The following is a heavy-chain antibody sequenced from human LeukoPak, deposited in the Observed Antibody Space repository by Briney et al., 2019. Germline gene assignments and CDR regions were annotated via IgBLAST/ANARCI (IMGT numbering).Heavy chain of an antibody. V-gene: IGHV3-33*06. Sequence: GRSLRLSCAASGFTFSSYGMHWVRQAPGKGLEWVAVIWYDGSNKYYADSVKGRFTISRDNSKNTLYLQMNSLRAEDTAVSYCAKEGPAKFFDYWGQGTLVAVSS. J-gene: IGHJ4*02. CDR3: AKEGPAKFFDY. CDR1: GFTFSSYG. CDR2: IWYDGSNK.